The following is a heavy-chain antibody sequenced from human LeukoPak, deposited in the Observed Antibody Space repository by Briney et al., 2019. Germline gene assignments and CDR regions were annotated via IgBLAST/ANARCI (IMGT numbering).Heavy chain of an antibody. CDR1: GYTFTGYY. CDR2: INPDNGGT. CDR3: ARWLMRATTRDAFDI. Sequence: ASVKVSCKASGYTFTGYYIHWVRQAPGQGLQWMAWINPDNGGTNYAQKFQGRVTLTTDPSISTAYMELSGLRSDDTAVYFCARWLMRATTRDAFDIWGQGTMVTVSS. D-gene: IGHD1-26*01. J-gene: IGHJ3*02. V-gene: IGHV1-2*02.